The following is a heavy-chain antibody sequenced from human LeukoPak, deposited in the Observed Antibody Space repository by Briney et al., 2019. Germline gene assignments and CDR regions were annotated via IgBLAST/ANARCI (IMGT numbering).Heavy chain of an antibody. CDR2: IYSGGST. Sequence: PGGSLRLSCAASGFTVSSNYMSWVRQAPGKGLEWASVIYSGGSTYYADSVKGRFTISRDNSKNTLYLQMNSLRAEDTAVYYCARESGYSYGYYYYYGMDVWGQGTTVTVSS. CDR3: ARESGYSYGYYYYYGMDV. V-gene: IGHV3-66*01. CDR1: GFTVSSNY. J-gene: IGHJ6*02. D-gene: IGHD5-18*01.